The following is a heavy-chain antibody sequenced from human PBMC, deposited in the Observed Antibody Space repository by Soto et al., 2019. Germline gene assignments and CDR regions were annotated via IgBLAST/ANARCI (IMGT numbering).Heavy chain of an antibody. CDR2: ISSSSSTI. CDR3: ARVYYDFWSGYCYYYMDV. D-gene: IGHD3-3*01. J-gene: IGHJ6*03. Sequence: GGSLRLSCAASGFTFSSYSMNWVRQAPGKGLEWVSYISSSSSTIYYADSVKGRFTISRDNAKNSLYLQMNSLRAEDTAVYYCARVYYDFWSGYCYYYMDVWGKGTTVTVSS. V-gene: IGHV3-48*01. CDR1: GFTFSSYS.